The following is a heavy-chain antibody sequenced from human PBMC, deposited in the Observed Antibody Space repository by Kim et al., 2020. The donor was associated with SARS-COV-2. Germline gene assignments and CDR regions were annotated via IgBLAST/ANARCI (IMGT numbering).Heavy chain of an antibody. V-gene: IGHV1-46*01. CDR2: INPSGGST. Sequence: ASVKVSCKASGYTFTSYYMHWVRQAPGQGLEWMGIINPSGGSTSYAQKFQGRVTMTRDTSTSTVYMELSSLRSEDTAVYYCAREVEYSYGSPNWFDPWGQGTLVTVSS. D-gene: IGHD5-18*01. CDR1: GYTFTSYY. CDR3: AREVEYSYGSPNWFDP. J-gene: IGHJ5*02.